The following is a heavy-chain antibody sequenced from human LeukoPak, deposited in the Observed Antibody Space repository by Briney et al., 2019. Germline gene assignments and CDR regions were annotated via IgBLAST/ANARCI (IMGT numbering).Heavy chain of an antibody. Sequence: PSETLSLTCAVSGGSISSGGYSWGWIRQPPGKGLEWIGYIYHSGSTYYNPSLKSRVTISVDRSKNQFSLKLSSVTAADTAVYYCAREGGYTIFGVVPDDAFDIWGQGTMVTVSS. V-gene: IGHV4-30-2*01. J-gene: IGHJ3*02. CDR2: IYHSGST. D-gene: IGHD3-3*01. CDR1: GGSISSGGYS. CDR3: AREGGYTIFGVVPDDAFDI.